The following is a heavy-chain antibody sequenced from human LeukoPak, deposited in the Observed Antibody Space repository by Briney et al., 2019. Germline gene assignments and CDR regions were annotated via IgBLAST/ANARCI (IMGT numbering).Heavy chain of an antibody. J-gene: IGHJ4*02. CDR1: GYTFTSYD. CDR3: ARGSKDYYDSSGYYYY. V-gene: IGHV1-8*01. D-gene: IGHD3-22*01. Sequence: ASVKVSCKASGYTFTSYDINWVRQATGQGFEWMGWMNPNSGNTGYAQKFQGRVTMTRNTSISTAYMELSSLRSEDTAVYYCARGSKDYYDSSGYYYYWGQGTLVTVSS. CDR2: MNPNSGNT.